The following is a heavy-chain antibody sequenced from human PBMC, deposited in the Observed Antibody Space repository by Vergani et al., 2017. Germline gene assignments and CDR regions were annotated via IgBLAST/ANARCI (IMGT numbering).Heavy chain of an antibody. V-gene: IGHV3-30-3*01. CDR2: ISYDGSNK. CDR1: GFTFSSYA. Sequence: QVQLVESGGGLVKPGGSLRLSCAASGFTFSSYAMHWVRQAPGKGLEWVAVISYDGSNKYYADSVKGRFTISRDNSKNTLYLQMNSLRAEDTAVYYCARETTLVVVAAGAVDIWGQGTMVTVSS. J-gene: IGHJ3*02. D-gene: IGHD2-15*01. CDR3: ARETTLVVVAAGAVDI.